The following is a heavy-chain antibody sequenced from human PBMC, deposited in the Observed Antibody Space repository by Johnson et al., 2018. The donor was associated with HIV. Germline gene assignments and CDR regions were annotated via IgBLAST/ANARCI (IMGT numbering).Heavy chain of an antibody. CDR1: GFTFSSYG. J-gene: IGHJ3*02. CDR3: AKDPRGNFWSGDDAFDI. CDR2: IRYDGSNK. V-gene: IGHV3-30*02. D-gene: IGHD3-3*01. Sequence: VQLVESGGGVVQPGGSLRLSCAASGFTFSSYGMHWVRQAPGKGLEWVAFIRYDGSNKYYADSVKGRFTISRDNSKNTLYLQMNSLRAEDTAVYYCAKDPRGNFWSGDDAFDIWGQGTMVTVSS.